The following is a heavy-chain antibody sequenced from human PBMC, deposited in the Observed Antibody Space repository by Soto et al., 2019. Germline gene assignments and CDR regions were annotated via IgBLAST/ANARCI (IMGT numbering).Heavy chain of an antibody. CDR3: ARVIYSSGGFDAFDI. CDR1: GFTVSSNY. CDR2: IYSGGST. V-gene: IGHV3-53*04. D-gene: IGHD6-25*01. J-gene: IGHJ3*02. Sequence: GGSLRLSCAASGFTVSSNYMSWVRQAPGKGLEWVSVIYSGGSTYYADSVKGRFTISRHNSKNTLYLQMNSLRAEDTAVYYCARVIYSSGGFDAFDIWGQGTMVTVSS.